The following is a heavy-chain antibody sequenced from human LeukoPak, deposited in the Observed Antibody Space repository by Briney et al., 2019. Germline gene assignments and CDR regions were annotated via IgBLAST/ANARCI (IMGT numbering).Heavy chain of an antibody. CDR2: IHYSGST. V-gene: IGHV4-59*01. Sequence: MPSETLSLTCTVSSGSISSYYWSWIRQPPGKGLEWIGYIHYSGSTNYNPSLKSRVTISVDTSKNQVSLKLRTVNAADTAVYYCVRIGSRDGYNPALDYWGQGTLVTVSS. CDR3: VRIGSRDGYNPALDY. J-gene: IGHJ4*02. D-gene: IGHD5-24*01. CDR1: SGSISSYY.